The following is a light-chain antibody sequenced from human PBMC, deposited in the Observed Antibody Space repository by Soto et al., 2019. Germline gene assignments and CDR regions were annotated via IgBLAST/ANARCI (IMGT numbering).Light chain of an antibody. V-gene: IGKV3-20*01. CDR3: QQYGSSGT. J-gene: IGKJ1*01. CDR2: GAS. Sequence: EIALTQSPGPLSLSPGERATLSCRASQSVSNNYLAWYQQKPGQAPRLLIYGASNRATGIPDRFSGSGSGTDFTLTISRLEPEDFAVYYCQQYGSSGTFGQGTKVGIK. CDR1: QSVSNNY.